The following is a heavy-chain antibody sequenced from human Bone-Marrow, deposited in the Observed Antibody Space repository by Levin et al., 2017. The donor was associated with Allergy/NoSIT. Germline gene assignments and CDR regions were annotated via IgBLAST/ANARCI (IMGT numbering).Heavy chain of an antibody. CDR2: INSGSTTI. D-gene: IGHD2/OR15-2a*01. V-gene: IGHV3-48*02. Sequence: QPGGSLRLSCTASGFAFSTYTMNWVRQAPGKGLEWISKINSGSTTIDYADSVKGRFTTSRDNARDSLYLQVNSLRDEDTAVYFCAGMKRNILHAFDIWGQGTMVTVSS. CDR3: AGMKRNILHAFDI. CDR1: GFAFSTYT. J-gene: IGHJ3*02.